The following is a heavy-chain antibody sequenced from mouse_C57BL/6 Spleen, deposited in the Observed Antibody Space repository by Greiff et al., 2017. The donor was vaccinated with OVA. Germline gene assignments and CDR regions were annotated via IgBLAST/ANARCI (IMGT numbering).Heavy chain of an antibody. J-gene: IGHJ2*01. CDR3: ARSAYYSKQYYFDY. CDR2: IYPGDGDT. CDR1: GYAFSSSW. V-gene: IGHV1-82*01. Sequence: QVQLQQSGPELVKPGASVKISCKASGYAFSSSWMNWVKQRPGKGLEWIGRIYPGDGDTNYNGKFKGKATLTADKSSSTAYMQLSSLTSEDSAVYFCARSAYYSKQYYFDYWGQGTTLTVSS. D-gene: IGHD2-5*01.